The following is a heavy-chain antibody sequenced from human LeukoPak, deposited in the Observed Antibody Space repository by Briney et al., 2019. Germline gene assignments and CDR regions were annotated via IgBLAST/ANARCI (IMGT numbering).Heavy chain of an antibody. CDR2: INSDGSST. CDR1: GFTFSSYW. D-gene: IGHD1-26*01. Sequence: GGSLRLSCAASGFTFSSYWMHWVRQAPGKGLMWVSRINSDGSSTSYADSVKGRFTISRDNAKNTLFLQMNSLRAEDTAVYYCASGSGTYSVRGPFDYWGQGTLVTVSS. V-gene: IGHV3-74*01. J-gene: IGHJ4*02. CDR3: ASGSGTYSVRGPFDY.